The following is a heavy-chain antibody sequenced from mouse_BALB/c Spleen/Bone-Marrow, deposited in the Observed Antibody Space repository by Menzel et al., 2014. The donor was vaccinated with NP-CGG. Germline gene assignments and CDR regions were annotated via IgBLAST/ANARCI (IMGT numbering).Heavy chain of an antibody. CDR2: IDPENGDT. J-gene: IGHJ4*01. V-gene: IGHV14-4*02. Sequence: VQLQQPGAELVRSGASVKLSCTASGFNIKDYYMHWVKQRPEQGLEWIGWIDPENGDTEYAPKFQDKATMTADTSSNTAYLQLSSLTSEDTAVYYCNGNYYAMDYWGQGTSVTVSS. D-gene: IGHD2-1*01. CDR1: GFNIKDYY. CDR3: NGNYYAMDY.